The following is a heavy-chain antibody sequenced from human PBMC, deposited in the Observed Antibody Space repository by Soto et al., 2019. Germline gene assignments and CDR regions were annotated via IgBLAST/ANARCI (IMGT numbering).Heavy chain of an antibody. CDR2: IYHSGTT. J-gene: IGHJ5*02. V-gene: IGHV4-38-2*02. CDR3: ARDSSGYYWFDP. CDR1: GFSISSGYF. Sequence: SETLSLTCAVSGFSISSGYFWGWIRQPPGKGPEWLGSIYHSGTTYYNPSVKGRVTISVDTSKNQFSLEMSSVTAADTAVYYCARDSSGYYWFDPWGQGTLVTVSS. D-gene: IGHD3-22*01.